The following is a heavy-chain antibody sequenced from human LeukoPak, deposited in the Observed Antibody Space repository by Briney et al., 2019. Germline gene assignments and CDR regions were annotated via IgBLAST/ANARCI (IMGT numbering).Heavy chain of an antibody. V-gene: IGHV3-7*01. CDR2: IKPDGSEA. CDR1: GFTFNTYW. D-gene: IGHD2-15*01. J-gene: IGHJ4*02. CDR3: ARGQLADDQ. Sequence: GGSLRLSCATSGFTFNTYWMSWVRQTPGRVLEWVAKIKPDGSEASYVDSVKGRFTISRDNAKNSVYLQMNSLRVEDTAVYYCARGQLADDQWGQEALVTVSS.